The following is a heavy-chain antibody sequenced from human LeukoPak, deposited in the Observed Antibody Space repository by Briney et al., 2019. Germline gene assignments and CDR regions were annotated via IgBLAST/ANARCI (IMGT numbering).Heavy chain of an antibody. J-gene: IGHJ4*02. D-gene: IGHD3-22*01. CDR2: ISGSGGST. Sequence: GGSLRLSCAASGFTFSSYGMSWVRQAPGKGLEWVSTISGSGGSTYYADSVKGRFTISRDNSKNTLHLQMNSLRAEDTAVYYCVNYYYDSSGRLSEDYWGQGTLVTVSS. V-gene: IGHV3-23*01. CDR3: VNYYYDSSGRLSEDY. CDR1: GFTFSSYG.